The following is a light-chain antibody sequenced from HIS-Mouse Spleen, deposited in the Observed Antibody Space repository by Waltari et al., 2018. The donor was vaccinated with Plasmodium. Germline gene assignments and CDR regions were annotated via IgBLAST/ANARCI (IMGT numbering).Light chain of an antibody. CDR2: DFS. J-gene: IGLJ2*01. V-gene: IGLV2-14*03. CDR3: SSYTSSSTHVV. Sequence: QSALTQPASVSGSPGQSITISCTGTSSDVGGYNYVSWYQQHPGKAPKLMMYDFSNRPSGVSNRFSGSKSGNTASLTISGLQAEDEADYYCSSYTSSSTHVVFGGGTKLTVL. CDR1: SSDVGGYNY.